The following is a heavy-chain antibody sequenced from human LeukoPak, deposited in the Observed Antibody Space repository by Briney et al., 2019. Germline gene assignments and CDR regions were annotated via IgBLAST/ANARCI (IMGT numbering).Heavy chain of an antibody. CDR2: MNPNSGNT. J-gene: IGHJ6*03. V-gene: IGHV1-8*03. CDR1: GYTFTGYY. CDR3: ARGPSSWYGLSGRRYMDV. Sequence: ASVKVSCKASGYTFTGYYMHWVRQAPGQGLEWMGWMNPNSGNTGYAQKFQGRVTITRNTSISTAYMELSSLRSEDTAVYYCARGPSSWYGLSGRRYMDVWGKGTTVTVSS. D-gene: IGHD6-13*01.